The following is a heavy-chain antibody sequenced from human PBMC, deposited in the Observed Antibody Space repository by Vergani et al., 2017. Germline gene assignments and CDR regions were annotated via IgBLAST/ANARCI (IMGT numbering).Heavy chain of an antibody. CDR1: GFTVSSNY. D-gene: IGHD4-11*01. V-gene: IGHV3-53*01. CDR2: IYSGGST. J-gene: IGHJ4*02. Sequence: VQLVESGGGVVQPGRSLRLSCAASGFTVSSNYMSWVRQAPGKGLEWVSVIYSGGSTYYADSVKGRFTISRDNSKNTLYLQMNSLRAEDTAVYYCARLQRIDYWGQGTLVTVSS. CDR3: ARLQRIDY.